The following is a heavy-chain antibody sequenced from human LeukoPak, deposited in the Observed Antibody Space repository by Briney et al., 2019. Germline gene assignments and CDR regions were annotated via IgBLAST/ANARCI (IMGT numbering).Heavy chain of an antibody. CDR3: ARIIAVAVFWFDP. CDR1: GITLSNYG. Sequence: PGGSLRLSCAISGITLSNYGMSWVRQAPGKGLEWVAGISDSGGSTNYADSVKGRFTISRDNAKNSLYLQMNSLRAEDTAVYYCARIIAVAVFWFDPWGQGTLVTVSS. D-gene: IGHD6-19*01. CDR2: ISDSGGST. V-gene: IGHV3-23*01. J-gene: IGHJ5*02.